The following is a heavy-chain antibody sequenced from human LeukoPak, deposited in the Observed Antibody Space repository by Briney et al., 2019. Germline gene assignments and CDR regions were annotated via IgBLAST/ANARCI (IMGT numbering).Heavy chain of an antibody. V-gene: IGHV4-4*02. CDR1: GGSISSSNW. CDR3: ARDVWEYSSSSYYFDY. J-gene: IGHJ4*02. D-gene: IGHD6-6*01. Sequence: SGTLSLTCAVSGGSISSSNWWSWVRQPPGKGLEWIGEIYHSGSTNYNPSLKSRVTISVDKSKNQFSLKLSSVTAADTAVYYCARDVWEYSSSSYYFDYWGQGTLVTVSS. CDR2: IYHSGST.